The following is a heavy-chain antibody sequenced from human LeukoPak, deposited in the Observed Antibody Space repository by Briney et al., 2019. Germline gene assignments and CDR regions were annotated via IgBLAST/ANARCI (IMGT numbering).Heavy chain of an antibody. CDR3: ARGGDGYNSDDAFDI. Sequence: SQTLSLTCAVSGGPISSGGYSWSWIRQPPGKGLEWIGYIYHSGSTYYNPSLKSRVTISVDRSKNQFSLKLSSVTAADTAVYYCARGGDGYNSDDAFDIWGQGTMVTVSS. V-gene: IGHV4-30-2*01. CDR2: IYHSGST. D-gene: IGHD5-24*01. CDR1: GGPISSGGYS. J-gene: IGHJ3*02.